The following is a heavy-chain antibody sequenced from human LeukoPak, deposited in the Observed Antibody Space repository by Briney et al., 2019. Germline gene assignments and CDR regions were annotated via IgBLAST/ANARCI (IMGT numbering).Heavy chain of an antibody. CDR2: IYYSGST. D-gene: IGHD3-22*01. CDR1: GGSISSSSYY. CDR3: ARYSYYYDSSGYRPRESDY. V-gene: IGHV4-39*07. J-gene: IGHJ4*02. Sequence: PSETLSLTCTVSGGSISSSSYYWGWIRQPPGKGLEWIGRIYYSGSTYYNPSLKSRVTISVDTSKNQFSLKLSSVTAADTAVYYCARYSYYYDSSGYRPRESDYWGQGTLVTVSS.